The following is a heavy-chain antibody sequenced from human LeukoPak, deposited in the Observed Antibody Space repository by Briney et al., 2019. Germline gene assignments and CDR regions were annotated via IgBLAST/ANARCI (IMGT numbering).Heavy chain of an antibody. CDR3: AKDLTSGSGSYDY. Sequence: GGSLRLSCTASGFTFTDDAMSWVRQAPGEGLEWVSAISGDGGGYTYYADSVKGRFTISRVNSKNTLYLEMNSLRAEDTAVYYCAKDLTSGSGSYDYWGQGTLVTVSS. CDR2: ISGDGGGYT. D-gene: IGHD3-10*01. V-gene: IGHV3-23*01. CDR1: GFTFTDDA. J-gene: IGHJ4*02.